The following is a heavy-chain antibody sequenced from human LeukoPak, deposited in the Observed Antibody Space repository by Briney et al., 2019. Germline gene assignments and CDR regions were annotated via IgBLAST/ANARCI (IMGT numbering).Heavy chain of an antibody. CDR3: ARGSLGYCSSTSCHEGDY. Sequence: GGSLRLSCATSGFTFSSYWMSWVRQAPGKGLEWVSYISSNGSTIYYADSVKGRFTISRDNAKNSLYLQMNSLRAEDTAVYYCARGSLGYCSSTSCHEGDYWGQGTLVTVSS. CDR2: ISSNGSTI. J-gene: IGHJ4*02. CDR1: GFTFSSYW. D-gene: IGHD2-2*01. V-gene: IGHV3-48*04.